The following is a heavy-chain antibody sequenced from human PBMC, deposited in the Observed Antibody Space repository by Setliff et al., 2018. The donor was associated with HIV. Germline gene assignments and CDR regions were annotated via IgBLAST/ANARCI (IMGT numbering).Heavy chain of an antibody. CDR3: ARSSTLPWELPYFDY. CDR1: GFTFRDHY. Sequence: PGGSLRLSCAASGFTFRDHYMDWVRQAPGKGLEWVSHISSSGSTIYYADSVKGRFTISRDNAKNSLFLQMNSLRAEDTAVYYCARSSTLPWELPYFDYWGQGTLVTVSS. V-gene: IGHV3-11*04. J-gene: IGHJ4*02. CDR2: ISSSGSTI. D-gene: IGHD1-26*01.